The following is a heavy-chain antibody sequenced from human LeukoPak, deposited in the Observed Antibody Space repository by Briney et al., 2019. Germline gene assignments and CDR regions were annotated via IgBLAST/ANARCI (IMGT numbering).Heavy chain of an antibody. V-gene: IGHV4-38-2*01. D-gene: IGHD2-2*01. Sequence: SETLSLTCAVSGYSISSGYYWGWIRQPPGKGLEWIGSIYHSGSTYYNPSLESRVTISVDTSKNQFSLKLSSVTAADTAVYYCARQGYCSSTSCYNRGFFDYWGQGTLVTVSS. J-gene: IGHJ4*02. CDR1: GYSISSGYY. CDR2: IYHSGST. CDR3: ARQGYCSSTSCYNRGFFDY.